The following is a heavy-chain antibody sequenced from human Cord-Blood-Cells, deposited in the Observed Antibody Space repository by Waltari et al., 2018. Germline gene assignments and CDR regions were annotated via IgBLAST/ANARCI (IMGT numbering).Heavy chain of an antibody. J-gene: IGHJ6*02. Sequence: QVPLVQSGAEVQKPGASVTVSCKASGYTSTGHYIHWVRQPPGPGLEWMGWINPNSGGTNYAQKFQGRVTMTRDTSISTAYMGLSRLRSDDTAVYYCARDFQYYGGNYYYGMDVWGQGTTVTVSS. CDR2: INPNSGGT. V-gene: IGHV1-2*02. CDR3: ARDFQYYGGNYYYGMDV. D-gene: IGHD4-17*01. CDR1: GYTSTGHY.